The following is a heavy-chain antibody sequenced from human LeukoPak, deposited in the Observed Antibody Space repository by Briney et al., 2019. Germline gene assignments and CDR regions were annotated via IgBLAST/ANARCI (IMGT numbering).Heavy chain of an antibody. CDR1: GGSISSGGYY. CDR2: IYHSGST. V-gene: IGHV4-30-2*01. CDR3: ARSVGCSSTSCYFSWFDP. D-gene: IGHD2-2*01. Sequence: SQTLSLTCTVSGGSISSGGYYWSWIRQPPGQGLEWVGYIYHSGSTYYNPSLKSRVTISVDRSKNQFSLKLSSVTAADTAVYYCARSVGCSSTSCYFSWFDPWGQGTLVTVSS. J-gene: IGHJ5*02.